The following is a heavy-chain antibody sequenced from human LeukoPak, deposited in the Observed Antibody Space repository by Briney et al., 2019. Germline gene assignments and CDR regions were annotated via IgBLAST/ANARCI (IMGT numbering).Heavy chain of an antibody. CDR2: ISSNGDST. CDR1: GFTFSSYE. Sequence: GGSLRLSCAASGFTFSSYEMHWVRQAPGKGLEYVSAISSNGDSTYYANFVKGRYIISRDNSKNTLYLQMGSLRPEDMAVYYCARDRPGDVWGEGTTVTVSS. V-gene: IGHV3-64*01. CDR3: ARDRPGDV. J-gene: IGHJ6*04.